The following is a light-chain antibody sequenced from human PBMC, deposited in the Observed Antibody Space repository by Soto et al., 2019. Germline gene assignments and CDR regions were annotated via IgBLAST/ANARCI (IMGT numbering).Light chain of an antibody. CDR3: CSFAGSYTSYV. CDR2: DVT. CDR1: SNY. Sequence: QSVLTQPRSVSGSPGQSVTISCTGTSNYVSWYQQHPGKAPKVMIYDVTKRPSGVPDRFSGSKSGNTASLTISGLQAEDEADYYCCSFAGSYTSYVFGTGTKLTVL. V-gene: IGLV2-11*01. J-gene: IGLJ1*01.